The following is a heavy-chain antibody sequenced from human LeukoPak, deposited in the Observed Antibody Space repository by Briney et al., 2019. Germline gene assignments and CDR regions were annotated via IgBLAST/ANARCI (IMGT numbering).Heavy chain of an antibody. Sequence: SETLSLTCTVSGGSVSSSYYWGWIRQPPGKGLEWIGSICSGGNTCYNPSLESRVTISVDSSRSHFFLQLTSATAADTAVYFCARDGPWKSDCWGRGPLVTVSS. J-gene: IGHJ4*02. V-gene: IGHV4-39*02. CDR1: GGSVSSSYY. CDR3: ARDGPWKSDC. CDR2: ICSGGNT. D-gene: IGHD1-1*01.